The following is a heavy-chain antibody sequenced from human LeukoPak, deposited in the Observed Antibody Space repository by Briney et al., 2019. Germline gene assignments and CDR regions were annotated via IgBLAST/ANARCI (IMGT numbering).Heavy chain of an antibody. J-gene: IGHJ3*02. CDR1: GGSISSGGYS. V-gene: IGHV4-30-2*01. CDR3: ARDGGTTVDAFDI. CDR2: IYHSGST. Sequence: KTSETLSLTCAVSGGSISSGGYSWSWIRQPPGKGLEWIGYIYHSGSTYYNPSLKSRVTISVDRSKNQFSLKLSSVTAADTAVYYCARDGGTTVDAFDIWGQGTMVTVSS. D-gene: IGHD1-1*01.